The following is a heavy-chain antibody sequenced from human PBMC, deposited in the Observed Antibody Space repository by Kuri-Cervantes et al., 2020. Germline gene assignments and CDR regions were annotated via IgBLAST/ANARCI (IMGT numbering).Heavy chain of an antibody. Sequence: ASVKVSCKASGYTFTSYYMHWVRQAPGQGLEWMGIINPSGGNTNYAQKFQGRVTMTRDTSTSTVYMQLRSLRSEDTAIYYCARAYQYGATWGLDYWGQGTLVTVSS. D-gene: IGHD4-17*01. CDR1: GYTFTSYY. CDR3: ARAYQYGATWGLDY. J-gene: IGHJ4*02. V-gene: IGHV1-46*01. CDR2: INPSGGNT.